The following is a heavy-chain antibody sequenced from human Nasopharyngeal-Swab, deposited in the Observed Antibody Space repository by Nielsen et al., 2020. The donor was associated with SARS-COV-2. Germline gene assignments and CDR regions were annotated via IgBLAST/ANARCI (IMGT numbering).Heavy chain of an antibody. J-gene: IGHJ6*03. CDR2: IYYSGST. CDR1: GGSISSSSYY. V-gene: IGHV4-30-4*08. CDR3: ARVYYYYYYMDV. Sequence: SETLSLTCTVSGGSISSSSYYWGWIRQPPGKGLEWIGYIYYSGSTYYNPSLKSQVTISVDTSKNQFSLKLSSVTAADTAVYYCARVYYYYYYMDVWGKGTTVTVSS.